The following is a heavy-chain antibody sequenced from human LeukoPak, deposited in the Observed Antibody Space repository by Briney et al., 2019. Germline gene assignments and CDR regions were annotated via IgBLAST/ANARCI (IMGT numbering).Heavy chain of an antibody. CDR3: ARDPGYSSSSFGY. J-gene: IGHJ4*02. D-gene: IGHD6-13*01. CDR1: GYTFTGYY. Sequence: GASVKVSCKASGYTFTGYYMHWVRQAPGQGLEWMGWINPNSGGTNYAQKFQGRVTMTRDTSISTAYMELSRLRSDDTAVYYCARDPGYSSSSFGYWGQGTLVTVSS. V-gene: IGHV1-2*02. CDR2: INPNSGGT.